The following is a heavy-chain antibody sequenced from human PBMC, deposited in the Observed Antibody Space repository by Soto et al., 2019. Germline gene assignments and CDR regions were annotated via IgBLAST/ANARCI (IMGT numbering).Heavy chain of an antibody. J-gene: IGHJ5*02. CDR2: ISYDGSNK. Sequence: PGGSLRLSCAASGFTFSSYAMHWVRQAPGKGLEWVAVISYDGSNKYYADSVKGRFTISRDNSKNTLYLQMNSLRAEDTAVYYCARDSSVVPAAITFDFWSGPKGFDPWGQGTLVTVS. CDR3: ARDSSVVPAAITFDFWSGPKGFDP. D-gene: IGHD3-3*01. CDR1: GFTFSSYA. V-gene: IGHV3-30-3*01.